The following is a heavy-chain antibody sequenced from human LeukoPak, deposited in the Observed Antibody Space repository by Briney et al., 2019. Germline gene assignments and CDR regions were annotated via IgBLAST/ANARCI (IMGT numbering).Heavy chain of an antibody. CDR3: AQVTGKNDY. CDR1: GLTFRNLK. Sequence: GGSLRLSCAVSGLTFRNLKMNWVRQAPGKGLEWVSYISAGGRTTFYADSVTGRFTISRDNARNSLYLQMNSLRAEDTAVYYCAQVTGKNDYWGQGTLVTVSS. CDR2: ISAGGRTT. V-gene: IGHV3-48*03. J-gene: IGHJ4*02. D-gene: IGHD3-10*01.